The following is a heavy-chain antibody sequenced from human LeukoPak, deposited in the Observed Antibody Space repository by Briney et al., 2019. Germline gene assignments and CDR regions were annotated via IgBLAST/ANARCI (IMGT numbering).Heavy chain of an antibody. Sequence: GESLKISCKISGCDFSNYWIGWVRRMPGKGLEWMGIIYPGDSDTRYSPSFEGQVTISVDKSISTAYLQWSSLKASDTAMYYCARSDGSGSFPPYFDYWGQGTLVTVSS. J-gene: IGHJ4*02. D-gene: IGHD3-10*01. CDR2: IYPGDSDT. CDR3: ARSDGSGSFPPYFDY. CDR1: GCDFSNYW. V-gene: IGHV5-51*01.